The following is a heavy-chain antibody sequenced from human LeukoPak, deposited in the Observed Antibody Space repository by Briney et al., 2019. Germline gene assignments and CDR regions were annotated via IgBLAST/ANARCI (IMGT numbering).Heavy chain of an antibody. CDR2: IYTSGST. D-gene: IGHD2-15*01. Sequence: SETLSLTCTVSGGSISSYYWSWIRQPAGKGLEWIGRIYTSGSTNYNPSLKSRVTMSVDTSKNQFSLKLSSVTAAGTAVYYCAREGEVVVAPHYGMDVWGQGTTVTVSS. CDR3: AREGEVVVAPHYGMDV. V-gene: IGHV4-4*07. J-gene: IGHJ6*02. CDR1: GGSISSYY.